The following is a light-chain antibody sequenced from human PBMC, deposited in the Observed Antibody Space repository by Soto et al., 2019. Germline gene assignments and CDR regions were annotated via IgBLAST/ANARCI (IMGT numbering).Light chain of an antibody. Sequence: EIVMTQSPATLSVSPGERATLSCRASQSVSSNLAWYQQKPGQAPRLLIYGASTRATGIPARFSGSGSGTEFTLTISSLQSEDFAVYYCQYYNNWPYTFGQGTKLEIK. J-gene: IGKJ2*01. V-gene: IGKV3-15*01. CDR2: GAS. CDR1: QSVSSN. CDR3: QYYNNWPYT.